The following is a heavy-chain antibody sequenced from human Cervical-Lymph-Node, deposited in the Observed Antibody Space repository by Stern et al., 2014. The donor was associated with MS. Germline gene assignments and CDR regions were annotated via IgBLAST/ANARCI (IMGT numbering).Heavy chain of an antibody. D-gene: IGHD4-23*01. V-gene: IGHV3-33*01. CDR2: IYYDGSNR. CDR1: GFTFSRSG. CDR3: AREGGNTAEYFQH. Sequence: VQLVQSGGGVVQPGRSLRLSCAASGFTFSRSGMHWVRQAPGKGLEWLAIIYYDGSNRYYADSVKGRFTISRDNSKNTLYLQMNSLRAEDTAVYYCAREGGNTAEYFQHWGQGTLVTVSS. J-gene: IGHJ1*01.